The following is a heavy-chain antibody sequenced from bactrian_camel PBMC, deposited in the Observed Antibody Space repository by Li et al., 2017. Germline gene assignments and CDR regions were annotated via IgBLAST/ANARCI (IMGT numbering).Heavy chain of an antibody. J-gene: IGHJ4*01. Sequence: VQLVESGGGSVQSGGSLKLSCAASGYTYSITCMAWFRQAPGKEREGVASIDSDGSASYADSVKGRFTVSQDKSKNTLSLQMNSLKPEDTTTYYCNIGLCGTWPPGQDNYWGQGTQVTVS. CDR1: GYTYSITC. CDR2: IDSDGSA. D-gene: IGHD5*01. V-gene: IGHV3S53*01. CDR3: NIGLCGTWPPGQDNY.